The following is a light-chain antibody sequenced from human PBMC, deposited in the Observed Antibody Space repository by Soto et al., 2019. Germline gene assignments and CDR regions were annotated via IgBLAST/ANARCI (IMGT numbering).Light chain of an antibody. CDR1: QGISNW. CDR3: QQANSFPLT. CDR2: TGS. J-gene: IGKJ4*01. V-gene: IGKV1-12*01. Sequence: DIQMTQSPSSVSASVGDRVSITCRASQGISNWLAWYQQKPGRAPKLLIYTGSSLQSGVPSRFSGTGSGTDFTLTISRLPPEDVATYYCQQANSFPLTFGGGTKVEIK.